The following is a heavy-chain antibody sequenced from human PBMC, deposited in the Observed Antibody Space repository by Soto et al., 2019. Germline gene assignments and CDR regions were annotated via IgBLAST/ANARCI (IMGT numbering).Heavy chain of an antibody. CDR3: ARHGGSGTTFYYYYYYMNV. V-gene: IGHV4-39*01. D-gene: IGHD1-7*01. CDR1: GGSISSNNYY. CDR2: IYYSGST. J-gene: IGHJ6*03. Sequence: QLQLQESGPGLVKPSETLSLTCTVSGGSISSNNYYWGWIRQPPGKGPEWIGSIYYSGSTYYNPPLKSRVAISVDTSKNQFSLKLSSVTAADTAVYYCARHGGSGTTFYYYYYYMNVWGKGTTVTVSS.